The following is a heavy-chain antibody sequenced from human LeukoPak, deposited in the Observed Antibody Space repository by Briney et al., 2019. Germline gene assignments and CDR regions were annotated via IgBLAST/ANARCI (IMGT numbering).Heavy chain of an antibody. J-gene: IGHJ5*02. CDR3: ARGGTYNGILSFDP. CDR2: IYYSGST. CDR1: RGSISPDH. D-gene: IGHD1-14*01. Sequence: SETLSLTCTVSRGSISPDHCAWIRQPPGKGLEWIGNIYYSGSTNYNPSLKSRVSMSVDTSNIQFSLKLSSVTAADTAVYYCARGGTYNGILSFDPWGQGTLVTVSS. V-gene: IGHV4-59*01.